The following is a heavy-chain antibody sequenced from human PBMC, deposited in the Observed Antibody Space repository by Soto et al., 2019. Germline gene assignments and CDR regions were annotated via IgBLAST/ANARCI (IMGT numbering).Heavy chain of an antibody. CDR2: IRSKAYGGTT. Sequence: EVQLVESGGGLVKPGRSLRLSCTASGFTFGDYAMSWFRQAPGKGLEWVSFIRSKAYGGTTEYAASVEGRFTISRDDSKNIAYLQMNSLKTEDTAVYYCTRDPSAMIVVLTGYYYFDYWGQGTLVTVSS. CDR1: GFTFGDYA. CDR3: TRDPSAMIVVLTGYYYFDY. V-gene: IGHV3-49*05. D-gene: IGHD3-22*01. J-gene: IGHJ4*02.